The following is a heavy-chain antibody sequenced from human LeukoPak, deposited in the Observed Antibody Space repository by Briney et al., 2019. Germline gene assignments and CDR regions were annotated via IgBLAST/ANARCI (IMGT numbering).Heavy chain of an antibody. D-gene: IGHD2-2*01. CDR1: GFTFSSYS. J-gene: IGHJ4*02. Sequence: GGSLRLSCAASGFTFSSYSMNWVRQAPGKGLEWVSYISSSSSTIYYADSVKGRFTISRDNAENSLYLQMDSLRDEDTAVYYCAGATGSASCLGYWGQGTLVTVSS. CDR2: ISSSSSTI. V-gene: IGHV3-48*02. CDR3: AGATGSASCLGY.